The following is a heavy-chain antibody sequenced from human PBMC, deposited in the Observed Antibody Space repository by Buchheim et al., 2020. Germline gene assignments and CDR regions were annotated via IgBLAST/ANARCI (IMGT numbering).Heavy chain of an antibody. J-gene: IGHJ6*02. CDR3: VRDWYGMDV. Sequence: QLVESGGGLVQPGGSLRLSCAASGFTFSNFWMHWVRQAPGKGLVWVSRTDSDGSSTDYADSVKGRFTISRDNAKHTLYLQMNSLRPEDTAVYFCVRDWYGMDVWGRGTT. V-gene: IGHV3-74*01. CDR1: GFTFSNFW. CDR2: TDSDGSST.